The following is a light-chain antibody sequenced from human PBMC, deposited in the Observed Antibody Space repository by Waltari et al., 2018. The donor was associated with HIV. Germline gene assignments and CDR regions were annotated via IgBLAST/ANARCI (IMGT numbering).Light chain of an antibody. V-gene: IGKV3-15*01. CDR1: QTVGRD. CDR2: SAS. CDR3: QQYNNWPPWT. J-gene: IGKJ1*01. Sequence: EVLMTQSPATLSVSPGESAALSCRASQTVGRDLAWYQQKPGQSPRLLIYSASTRATGIPDRFSGSGSGTEFTLIISSLQSEDFALYYCQQYNNWPPWTFGQGTKVEI.